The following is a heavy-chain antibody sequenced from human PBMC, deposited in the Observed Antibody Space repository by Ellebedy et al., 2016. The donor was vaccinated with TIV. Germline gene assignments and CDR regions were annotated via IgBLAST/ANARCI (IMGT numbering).Heavy chain of an antibody. V-gene: IGHV3-74*01. CDR2: INTDGSST. CDR1: GFTFSSYW. D-gene: IGHD3-10*01. J-gene: IGHJ4*02. Sequence: GGPLRLSXAASGFTFSSYWMHWVRQVPGKGLVWVSRINTDGSSTNYADSVKGRFTISRDNAKNTLYLQMNSLRAEDTAVYYCASGDRTSRFGDFSDYWGQGTLVTVSS. CDR3: ASGDRTSRFGDFSDY.